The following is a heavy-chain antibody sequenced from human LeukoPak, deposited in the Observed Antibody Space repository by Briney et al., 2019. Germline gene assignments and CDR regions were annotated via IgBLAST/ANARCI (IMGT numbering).Heavy chain of an antibody. CDR3: ARTTTYYYDRFDY. J-gene: IGHJ4*02. CDR2: VYYTGST. Sequence: PSETLSLTCTVSGGSISSYYWSWVRQPPGKGLEWIGFVYYTGSTNYSPSLKSRVTISVDTSKNQFSLKLRSVTAADTAVYYCARTTTYYYDRFDYWGQGTLVTVSS. V-gene: IGHV4-59*01. D-gene: IGHD3-22*01. CDR1: GGSISSYY.